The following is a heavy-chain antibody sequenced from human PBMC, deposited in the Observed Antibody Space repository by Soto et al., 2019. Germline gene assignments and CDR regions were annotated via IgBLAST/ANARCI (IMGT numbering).Heavy chain of an antibody. CDR2: INHSGIT. D-gene: IGHD6-13*01. J-gene: IGHJ1*01. CDR3: AKVRLGYSISST. V-gene: IGHV4-34*01. Sequence: QVQLQQWGAGLLKPSETLSLTCAVYGGSFSGYYWSWIRQPPGKGLEWIGEINHSGITNYNVSLNRRFTISVDTPKHKFSLKLSSVTAADTDVYYCAKVRLGYSISSTWGQGTLVTVSS. CDR1: GGSFSGYY.